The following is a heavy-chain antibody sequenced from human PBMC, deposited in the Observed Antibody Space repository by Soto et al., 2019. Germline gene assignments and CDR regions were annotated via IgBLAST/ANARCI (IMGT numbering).Heavy chain of an antibody. D-gene: IGHD2-2*02. CDR3: ARVRGYTTTHYLDY. V-gene: IGHV1-46*01. CDR1: GYTFTNYY. J-gene: IGHJ4*02. CDR2: INPSAGSS. Sequence: RASVKVSCKASGYTFTNYYMYWVRQAPGQGLEWMGIINPSAGSSSYAQRFQGRVTMTWDTSTTTVYMELSSLRSEDTAVYYCARVRGYTTTHYLDYWGQGTLVTV.